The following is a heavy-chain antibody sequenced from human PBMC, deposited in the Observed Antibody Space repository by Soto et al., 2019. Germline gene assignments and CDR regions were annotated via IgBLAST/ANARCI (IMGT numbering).Heavy chain of an antibody. V-gene: IGHV3-23*01. CDR2: ISGSGGST. CDR3: AKGVGELYYYYGMDV. CDR1: GFTFSSYA. J-gene: IGHJ6*02. D-gene: IGHD3-16*01. Sequence: QSGGSLRLSCAASGFTFSSYAMSWVRQAPGKGLEWVSAISGSGGSTYYADFVKGRFTISRDNSKNTLYLQMNSLRAEDTAVYYCAKGVGELYYYYGMDVWGQGTTVTVSS.